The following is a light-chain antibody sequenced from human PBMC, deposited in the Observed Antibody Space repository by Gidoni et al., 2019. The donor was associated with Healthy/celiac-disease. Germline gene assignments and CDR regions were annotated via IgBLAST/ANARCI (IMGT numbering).Light chain of an antibody. Sequence: QSALTQPVSVSGSPGQSITISCTGTSSDVGGYNYVSWYQQHPGKAPKLMIYDVSNRPSGVSNRFSGSKSGNTASLTISGLQAEDEADYYCSSYTNSVYVFGTGTKVTVL. CDR3: SSYTNSVYV. V-gene: IGLV2-14*03. J-gene: IGLJ1*01. CDR2: DVS. CDR1: SSDVGGYNY.